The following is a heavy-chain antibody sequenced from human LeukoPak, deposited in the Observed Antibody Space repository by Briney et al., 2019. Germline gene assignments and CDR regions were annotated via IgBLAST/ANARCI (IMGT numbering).Heavy chain of an antibody. CDR3: AKDAVDYDSSGYYRDAFDI. Sequence: PGRSLRLSCAASGFTFDDYAMHWVRQAPGKGLEWVSGISWNSGSIGYVDSVKGRFTISRDNAKNSLYLQMNSLRAEDTALYYCAKDAVDYDSSGYYRDAFDIWGQGTMVTVSS. J-gene: IGHJ3*02. V-gene: IGHV3-9*01. CDR1: GFTFDDYA. CDR2: ISWNSGSI. D-gene: IGHD3-22*01.